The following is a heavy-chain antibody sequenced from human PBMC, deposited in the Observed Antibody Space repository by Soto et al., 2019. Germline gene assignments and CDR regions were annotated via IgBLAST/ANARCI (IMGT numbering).Heavy chain of an antibody. D-gene: IGHD1-26*01. CDR1: GGSITSSSFY. J-gene: IGHJ4*02. V-gene: IGHV4-39*01. CDR3: ARRRIVPTTNFDY. Sequence: LSLTCTVSGGSITSSSFYWGWIRQPPGKGLEWIGHIFHTGATYYNPTLKSRLRMSVDTSKNQFSLNLSSVTATDTAVYYCARRRIVPTTNFDYWGQGTLVTVSS. CDR2: IFHTGAT.